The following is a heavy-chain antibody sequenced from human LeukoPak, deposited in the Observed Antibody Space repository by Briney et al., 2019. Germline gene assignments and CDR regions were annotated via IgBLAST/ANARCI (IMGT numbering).Heavy chain of an antibody. Sequence: PGGSLRLSRAASGFTFSSYSMNWVRQAPGKGLEWVSSISSSSSYIYYADSVKGRFTISRDNSKNTPYLQMNSLRAEDTAVYYCARVRGYSYTNDAFDIWGQGTMVTVSS. V-gene: IGHV3-21*01. CDR3: ARVRGYSYTNDAFDI. CDR2: ISSSSSYI. J-gene: IGHJ3*02. CDR1: GFTFSSYS. D-gene: IGHD5-18*01.